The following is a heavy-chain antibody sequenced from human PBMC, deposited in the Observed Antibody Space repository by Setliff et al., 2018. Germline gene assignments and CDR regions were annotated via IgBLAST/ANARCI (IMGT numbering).Heavy chain of an antibody. D-gene: IGHD3-10*01. Sequence: PSETLSLTCTVSGYSISSGYYWGWIRQPPGKGLEWIGSIYHSGSTYYNPSLKSRVTISVDTSKNQFSLKLSSVTAADTAVYYCARDHRRITMVRGVLWGQGTLVTVSS. J-gene: IGHJ4*02. V-gene: IGHV4-38-2*02. CDR3: ARDHRRITMVRGVL. CDR2: IYHSGST. CDR1: GYSISSGYY.